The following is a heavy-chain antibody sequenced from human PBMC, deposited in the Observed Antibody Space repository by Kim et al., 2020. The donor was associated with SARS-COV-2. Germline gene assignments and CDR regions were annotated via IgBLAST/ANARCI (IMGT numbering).Heavy chain of an antibody. J-gene: IGHJ4*02. D-gene: IGHD6-19*01. CDR3: ARGRDGCSALDY. Sequence: SVKVSCKASGYTFTSYAISWVRQAPGQGLEWMGGIIPFYGTANYAQKLQGRVTITADESTSTAYMELSSLRSEDTAVYYCARGRDGCSALDYWGQGTLVTVSS. CDR2: IIPFYGTA. CDR1: GYTFTSYA. V-gene: IGHV1-69*13.